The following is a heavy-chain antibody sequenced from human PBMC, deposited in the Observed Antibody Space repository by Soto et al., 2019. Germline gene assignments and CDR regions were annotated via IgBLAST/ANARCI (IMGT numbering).Heavy chain of an antibody. Sequence: QVQLVQSGAEVKKPGASVKVSCKASGYTFTNYAMHWVRQAPGQRLEWMGWINAGNGNTKYSQKFQGRVTITRDTSASTPYMDLTTLRSEDTAVYYCARGGRLSCSFDLWGRGTLVTVSS. D-gene: IGHD1-26*01. CDR2: INAGNGNT. CDR3: ARGGRLSCSFDL. V-gene: IGHV1-3*01. J-gene: IGHJ2*01. CDR1: GYTFTNYA.